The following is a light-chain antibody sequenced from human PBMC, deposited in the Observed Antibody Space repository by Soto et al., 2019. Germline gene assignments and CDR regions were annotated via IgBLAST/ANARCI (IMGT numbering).Light chain of an antibody. V-gene: IGKV3-20*01. CDR1: QSVSSSY. J-gene: IGKJ5*01. Sequence: EIVLTQSPGTLSLSPGERATLSCRASQSVSSSYLAWYQQRPGQAPRLLIYGPSSRATGIPERFSGSGSGTEFTLTISSLQSEDFAVYYCQQYHKWPITFGQGTRLEIK. CDR3: QQYHKWPIT. CDR2: GPS.